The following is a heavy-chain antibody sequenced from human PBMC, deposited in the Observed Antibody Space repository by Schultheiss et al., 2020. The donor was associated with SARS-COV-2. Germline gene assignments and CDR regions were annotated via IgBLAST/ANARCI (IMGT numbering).Heavy chain of an antibody. CDR3: AKDFVGYSSGWYVFDY. V-gene: IGHV3-9*01. J-gene: IGHJ4*02. CDR2: ISWNSGSI. D-gene: IGHD6-19*01. CDR1: GFTFSSYA. Sequence: GGSLRLSCAASGFTFSSYAMHWVRKAPGKGLEWVSGISWNSGSIGYADSVKGRFTISRDNAKSSLYLQMDSLRAEDTAVYYCAKDFVGYSSGWYVFDYWGQGTLVTVSS.